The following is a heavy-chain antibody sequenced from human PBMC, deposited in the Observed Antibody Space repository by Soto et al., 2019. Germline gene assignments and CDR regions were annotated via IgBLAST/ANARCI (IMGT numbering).Heavy chain of an antibody. CDR3: ARGAVSEAGIDYYYMDV. J-gene: IGHJ6*03. Sequence: SETLSLTCTVSGGSISSYYWSWIRQPPGKGLEWIGYIYYSGSTNYNPSLKSRVTISVDTSKNQFSLKLSSVTAADTAVYYCARGAVSEAGIDYYYMDVWGKGTTVPVSS. D-gene: IGHD1-20*01. V-gene: IGHV4-59*01. CDR1: GGSISSYY. CDR2: IYYSGST.